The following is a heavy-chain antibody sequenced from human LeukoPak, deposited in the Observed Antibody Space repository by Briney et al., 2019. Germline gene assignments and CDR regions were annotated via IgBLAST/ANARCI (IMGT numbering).Heavy chain of an antibody. Sequence: ASVKVSCKASGYTFTSYDINWVRQATGQGLEWMGWMNPNSGNTGYAQKFQGRVTMTRNTSISTAYMELSSLRSEDTAVYYCARGDYSKKSNDYWGQGTLVTVSS. V-gene: IGHV1-8*01. CDR3: ARGDYSKKSNDY. J-gene: IGHJ4*02. CDR2: MNPNSGNT. D-gene: IGHD4-11*01. CDR1: GYTFTSYD.